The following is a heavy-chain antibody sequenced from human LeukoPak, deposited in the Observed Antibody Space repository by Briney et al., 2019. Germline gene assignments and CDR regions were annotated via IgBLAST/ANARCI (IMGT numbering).Heavy chain of an antibody. D-gene: IGHD6-13*01. Sequence: GGSLRPSCATSGFIFGSYFMNWVRQAPGKGLEWVSSISTSGRDIYYADSVKGRFTISRDNAKNSLYLQMNSLRPEDTALYYCAKDSYGSSWAYYYMDVWGTGTTVTISS. CDR3: AKDSYGSSWAYYYMDV. V-gene: IGHV3-21*01. CDR2: ISTSGRDI. J-gene: IGHJ6*03. CDR1: GFIFGSYF.